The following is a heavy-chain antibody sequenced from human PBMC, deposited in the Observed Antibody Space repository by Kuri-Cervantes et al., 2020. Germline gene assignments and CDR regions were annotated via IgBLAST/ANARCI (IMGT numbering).Heavy chain of an antibody. D-gene: IGHD4-17*01. CDR3: VVTTAYHYYGMDV. Sequence: GGSLRLSCAASGFTFSSYAVSWVRQAPGKGLEWVSAISGSGGSTYYADSVKGRFTISRDNSKNTLYLQMNSLKTEDTAVYYCVVTTAYHYYGMDVWGQGTTVTVSS. J-gene: IGHJ6*02. CDR2: ISGSGGST. CDR1: GFTFSSYA. V-gene: IGHV3-23*01.